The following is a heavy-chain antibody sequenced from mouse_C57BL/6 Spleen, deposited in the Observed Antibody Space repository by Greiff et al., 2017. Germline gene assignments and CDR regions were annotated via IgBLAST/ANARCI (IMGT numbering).Heavy chain of an antibody. CDR2: ISYDGSN. J-gene: IGHJ2*01. CDR1: GYSITSGYY. CDR3: ARDGSSYLYYFDY. V-gene: IGHV3-6*01. Sequence: EVKLQESGPGLVKPSQSLSLTCSVTGYSITSGYYWNWIRQFPGNKLEWMGYISYDGSNNYNPSLKNRISITRDTSKNQFFLKLNSVTTEDTATYYCARDGSSYLYYFDYWGQGTTLTVSS. D-gene: IGHD1-1*01.